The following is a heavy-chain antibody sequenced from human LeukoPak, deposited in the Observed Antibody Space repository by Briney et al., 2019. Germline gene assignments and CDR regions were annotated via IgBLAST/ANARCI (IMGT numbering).Heavy chain of an antibody. CDR3: ARGGTQGGHDAFDI. CDR2: ISYSGSA. CDR1: GGSISSYY. V-gene: IGHV4-59*01. Sequence: SETLSLTCTVSGGSISSYYWSWIRQPPGKGLEWIGYISYSGSANYNPSLKSRVTISVDTSKNQFSLKLSSVTAADTAVYYCARGGTQGGHDAFDIWGQGTMVTVSS. D-gene: IGHD2-15*01. J-gene: IGHJ3*02.